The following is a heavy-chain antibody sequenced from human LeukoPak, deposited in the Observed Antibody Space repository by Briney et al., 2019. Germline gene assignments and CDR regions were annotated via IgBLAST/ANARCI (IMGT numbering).Heavy chain of an antibody. CDR1: GGSISSSSYY. V-gene: IGHV4-39*07. CDR3: ARDRDSYTAFDI. CDR2: IYYSGST. D-gene: IGHD5-24*01. J-gene: IGHJ3*02. Sequence: PSETLSLTCTVSGGSISSSSYYWGWIRQPPGKGLEWIGSIYYSGSTYYNPSLKSRVTISVDTSKNQFSLKLSSVTAADTAVYYCARDRDSYTAFDIWGQGTMVTVSS.